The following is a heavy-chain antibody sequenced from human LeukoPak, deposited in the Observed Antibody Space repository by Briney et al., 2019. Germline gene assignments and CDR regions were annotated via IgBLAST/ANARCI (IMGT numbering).Heavy chain of an antibody. D-gene: IGHD4-17*01. Sequence: GSLRLSCAASGFTFSSYGIHWVRPAPGKGLEWVAFIRYDGTNKWYADSVKGRFTISRDNSKNTLYLQMNSLRVEDTAVYHCAKDRDYGDYPSAYYYYMDVWGKGTTVTVSS. CDR2: IRYDGTNK. CDR3: AKDRDYGDYPSAYYYYMDV. CDR1: GFTFSSYG. V-gene: IGHV3-30*02. J-gene: IGHJ6*03.